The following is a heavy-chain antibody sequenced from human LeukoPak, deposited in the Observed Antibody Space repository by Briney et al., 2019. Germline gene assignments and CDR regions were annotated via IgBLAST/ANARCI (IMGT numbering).Heavy chain of an antibody. J-gene: IGHJ4*02. D-gene: IGHD2-2*01. Sequence: GGSLRLSCAASGFTFSTYAMSWVRQAPGKGLEWVSTISGSDGSTYYADSVKGRFTISRDNSKNTLYLQMNSLRAEDTAVYCCAKWGSTAASPDYWGQGTLVTVSS. V-gene: IGHV3-23*01. CDR1: GFTFSTYA. CDR2: ISGSDGST. CDR3: AKWGSTAASPDY.